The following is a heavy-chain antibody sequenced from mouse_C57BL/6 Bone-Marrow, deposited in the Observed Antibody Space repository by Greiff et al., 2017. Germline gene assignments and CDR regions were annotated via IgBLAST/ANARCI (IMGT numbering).Heavy chain of an antibody. CDR3: AVYDCYYGWPMDY. D-gene: IGHD2-3*01. CDR2: IWRGGST. CDR1: GFSLTSYG. V-gene: IGHV2-5*01. J-gene: IGHJ4*01. Sequence: QVHVKQSGPGLVQPSQSLSITCKVSGFSLTSYGVHWVRQSPGKGLEWLGVIWRGGSTDYNAAFMSRLSITKDNSTSHVFFKMTSLQANDTAIYYSAVYDCYYGWPMDYWGQGTSVTVSS.